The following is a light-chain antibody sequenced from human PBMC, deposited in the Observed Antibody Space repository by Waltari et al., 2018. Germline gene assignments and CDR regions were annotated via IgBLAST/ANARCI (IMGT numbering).Light chain of an antibody. J-gene: IGKJ1*01. CDR3: QHHTNWLWT. CDR2: GAS. V-gene: IGKV3-15*01. CDR1: QNVTRN. Sequence: EREVTQYPAPLPLSPGERATLSCRASQNVTRNLAWYQQKPGQPPRLLIYGASTRAADIPARFRGSGSGTDFTLTISSLQSEDFAVYYCQHHTNWLWTFGQGTRVEI.